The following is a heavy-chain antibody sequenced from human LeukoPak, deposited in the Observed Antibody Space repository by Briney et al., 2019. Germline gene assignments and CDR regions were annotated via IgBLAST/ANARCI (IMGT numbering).Heavy chain of an antibody. Sequence: SETLSLTCTVSGGSISSGSYYWSWIRLPAGKGLEWIGRIYTSGSTNYNPSLRSRVTISVDTSKNQFSLKLRSVTVADTAVYYCARLTYCSSTSCYPGAAFDIWGQGTMVTVSS. CDR2: IYTSGST. J-gene: IGHJ3*02. CDR1: GGSISSGSYY. CDR3: ARLTYCSSTSCYPGAAFDI. D-gene: IGHD2-2*01. V-gene: IGHV4-61*02.